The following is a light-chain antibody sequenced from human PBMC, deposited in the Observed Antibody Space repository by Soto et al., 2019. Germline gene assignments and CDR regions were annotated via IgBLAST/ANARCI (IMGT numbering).Light chain of an antibody. Sequence: QSVLTQPPSASGTPGQRVTISCSGSSSNIGSNTVNWYQQLPATAPKILIYSNNQRPSGVPDRFSGSKSGTSDSLAISGLQSEDESDYYCAAWDDSLNGHVVFGGGTKVTVL. V-gene: IGLV1-44*01. J-gene: IGLJ2*01. CDR3: AAWDDSLNGHVV. CDR1: SSNIGSNT. CDR2: SNN.